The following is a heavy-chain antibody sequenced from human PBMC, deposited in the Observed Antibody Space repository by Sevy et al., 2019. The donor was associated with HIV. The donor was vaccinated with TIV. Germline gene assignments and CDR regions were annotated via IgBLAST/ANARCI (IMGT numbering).Heavy chain of an antibody. Sequence: GGSLRLSCAASGFTFSSFGMHWVRQAPGKGLEWVSFISYDGSNKKYADSVKGRLTVSRDKSKNTLYLQMNSLRAEDTAVYYCAKDLDYFDSSAGPSSLIYNCYYGLEDWGPGTTVTVSS. D-gene: IGHD3-22*01. CDR2: ISYDGSNK. J-gene: IGHJ6*02. V-gene: IGHV3-30*18. CDR1: GFTFSSFG. CDR3: AKDLDYFDSSAGPSSLIYNCYYGLED.